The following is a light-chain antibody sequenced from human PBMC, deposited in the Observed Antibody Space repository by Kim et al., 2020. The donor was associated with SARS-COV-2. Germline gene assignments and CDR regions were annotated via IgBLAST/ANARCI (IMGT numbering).Light chain of an antibody. V-gene: IGLV3-19*01. Sequence: SSELTQDHAVSVALGQTVRITCQGDSLRKFYASWYQQKPGQAPVLVMYGKNNRPSGIPDRFSGSRSGNTASLTITGAQAEDESDYYCNFRDISGYHHVFG. J-gene: IGLJ1*01. CDR1: SLRKFY. CDR2: GKN. CDR3: NFRDISGYHHV.